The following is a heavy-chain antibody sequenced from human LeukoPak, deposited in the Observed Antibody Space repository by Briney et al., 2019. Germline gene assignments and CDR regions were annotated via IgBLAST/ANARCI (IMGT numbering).Heavy chain of an antibody. CDR3: ARLLSFDYYYGMDV. CDR1: GASMTNYY. CDR2: FYTSGDT. V-gene: IGHV4-4*07. D-gene: IGHD1-26*01. Sequence: SETLSLTCTVSGASMTNYYWSWIRQPAGKGLEWIGRFYTSGDTNYNPSLKSRVTISVDTSKNQFSLKLSSVTAADTAVYYCARLLSFDYYYGMDVWGQGTTVTVSS. J-gene: IGHJ6*02.